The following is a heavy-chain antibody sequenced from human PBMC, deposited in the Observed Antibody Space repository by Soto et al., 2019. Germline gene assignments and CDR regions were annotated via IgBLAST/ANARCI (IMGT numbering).Heavy chain of an antibody. D-gene: IGHD5-18*01. V-gene: IGHV3-73*02. CDR2: IRNKGNNYAT. Sequence: EVQLVESGGGLVQPGGSLKLSCAASGFTFSDSAMHWVRQASGKGLEWVGRIRNKGNNYATAYTASVKGRFTISRDDSKNTVYLQMNSLKIDDTAVYYCTSRRDWTAVEPLDYWGLGTLVTVSS. CDR3: TSRRDWTAVEPLDY. CDR1: GFTFSDSA. J-gene: IGHJ4*02.